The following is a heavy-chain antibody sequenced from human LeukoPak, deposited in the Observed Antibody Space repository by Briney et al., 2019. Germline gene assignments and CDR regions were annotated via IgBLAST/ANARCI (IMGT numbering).Heavy chain of an antibody. J-gene: IGHJ4*02. CDR3: ARRDRSGWSFDY. CDR1: GHSFTSYW. V-gene: IGHV5-10-1*01. CDR2: IDPSDSYT. Sequence: GESLRISCKGSGHSFTSYWISWVRQMPGKGLEWMGRIDPSDSYTNYSPSFQGHVTTSADKSISTAYLQWSSLKASDTAMYYCARRDRSGWSFDYWGQGTLVTVSS. D-gene: IGHD6-19*01.